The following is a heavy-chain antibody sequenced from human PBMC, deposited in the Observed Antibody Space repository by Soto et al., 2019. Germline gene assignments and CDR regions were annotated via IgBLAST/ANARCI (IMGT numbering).Heavy chain of an antibody. V-gene: IGHV3-53*01. D-gene: IGHD3-9*01. CDR2: IYSGGST. Sequence: PGGSLRLSCAASGFTVSSNYMSWVRQAPGKGLEWVSVIYSGGSTYYADSVKGRFTISRDNSKNTLYLQMNSLRAEDTAVYYCARDPDILTGEDDYWGQGTLVTVSS. CDR3: ARDPDILTGEDDY. CDR1: GFTVSSNY. J-gene: IGHJ4*02.